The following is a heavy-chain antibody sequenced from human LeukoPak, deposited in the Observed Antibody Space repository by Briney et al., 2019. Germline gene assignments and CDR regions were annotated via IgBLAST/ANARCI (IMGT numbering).Heavy chain of an antibody. Sequence: GRSLRLSCAASGFTFSSYGMHWVRQAPGKGLEWVAVISYDGSNKYYADSVKGRFTISRDNSKNTLYLQMNSLRAEDTAVYYCAKDGHYYGSGSYPGYWGQGTLHRVL. CDR2: ISYDGSNK. CDR1: GFTFSSYG. J-gene: IGHJ4*02. CDR3: AKDGHYYGSGSYPGY. D-gene: IGHD3-10*01. V-gene: IGHV3-30*18.